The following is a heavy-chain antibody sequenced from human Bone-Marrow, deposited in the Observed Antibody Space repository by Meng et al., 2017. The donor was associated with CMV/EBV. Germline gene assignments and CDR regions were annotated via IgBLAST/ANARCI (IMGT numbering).Heavy chain of an antibody. CDR2: IYLNYHK. V-gene: IGHV2-5*01. CDR3: AHRLYDFCSGSHAEYFQH. CDR1: LSPRGVG. Sequence: LSPRGVGVGWIRPPPRTALEWLTLIYLNYHKRYTPSLHSMLTIPNDPSKNHVVLTMTNMDPVDTATYYCAHRLYDFCSGSHAEYFQHWGQGTLVTVSS. J-gene: IGHJ1*01. D-gene: IGHD3-3*01.